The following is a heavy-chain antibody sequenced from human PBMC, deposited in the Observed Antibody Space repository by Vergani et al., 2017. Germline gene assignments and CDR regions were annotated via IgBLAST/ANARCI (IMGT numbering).Heavy chain of an antibody. D-gene: IGHD3-3*01. CDR3: ASTDRYDFWSGYSTDY. V-gene: IGHV3-48*03. Sequence: EVQLVESGGGLVQPGGSLRLSCAASGFTFSSYEMNWVRQAPGKGLEWVSYISSSDSTIYYADSVKGRFTISRDNAKNSLYLQMNSLRAEDTAVYYCASTDRYDFWSGYSTDYWGQGTLVTVSS. J-gene: IGHJ4*02. CDR2: ISSSDSTI. CDR1: GFTFSSYE.